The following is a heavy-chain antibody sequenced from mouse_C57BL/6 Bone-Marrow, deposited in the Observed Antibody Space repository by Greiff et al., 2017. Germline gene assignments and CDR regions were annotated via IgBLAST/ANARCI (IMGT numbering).Heavy chain of an antibody. CDR2: IYPGDGDT. D-gene: IGHD2-2*01. V-gene: IGHV1-82*01. Sequence: QVQLQQSGPELVKPGASVKISCKASGYAFSSSWMNWVKQRPGKGLEWIGRIYPGDGDTNYNGMFKGKATLTADKSSSTAYMQLSSLTSEDSAVYFCARGGYDAWFAYWGQGTLVTVSA. J-gene: IGHJ3*01. CDR3: ARGGYDAWFAY. CDR1: GYAFSSSW.